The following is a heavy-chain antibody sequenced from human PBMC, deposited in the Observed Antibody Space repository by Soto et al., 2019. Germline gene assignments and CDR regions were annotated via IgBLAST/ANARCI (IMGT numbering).Heavy chain of an antibody. CDR2: IYYSGGT. V-gene: IGHV4-39*01. CDR3: ATQEVGGSYAYTFDP. CDR1: GGSITSSSYY. D-gene: IGHD1-26*01. Sequence: LETLSLTCTVSGGSITSSSYYWGWIRQPPGKGLEWIGSIYYSGGTYYNPSLKSRVTISVDTSKNQFSLKLSSVTAADTAVYYCATQEVGGSYAYTFDPWGQGTLLTVS. J-gene: IGHJ5*02.